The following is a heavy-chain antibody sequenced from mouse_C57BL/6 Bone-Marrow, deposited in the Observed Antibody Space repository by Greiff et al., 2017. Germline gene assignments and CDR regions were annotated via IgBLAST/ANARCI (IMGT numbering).Heavy chain of an antibody. Sequence: LQESGAELARPGASVKLSCKASGYTFTSYGISWVKQRTGQGLEWIGEIYPRSGNTYYNEKFKGKATLTADKSSSTAYMELRSLTSEDSAVYFGAREGLLSMDYWGQGTSVTVSS. CDR1: GYTFTSYG. CDR2: IYPRSGNT. J-gene: IGHJ4*01. V-gene: IGHV1-81*01. D-gene: IGHD2-10*01. CDR3: AREGLLSMDY.